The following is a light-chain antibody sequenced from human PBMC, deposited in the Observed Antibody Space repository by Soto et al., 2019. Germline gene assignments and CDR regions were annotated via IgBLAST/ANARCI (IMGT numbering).Light chain of an antibody. V-gene: IGLV2-14*01. CDR2: VVT. Sequence: QSALTQPASVSGSPGQSITISCTGTSSDIGGYNYVSWYQQHPGKAPKLMIYVVTRRPSGVSNRFSGSKSGNTASLTISGLQAEEEADYYCSSYTTSGTYVFGTGTKVTVL. CDR1: SSDIGGYNY. J-gene: IGLJ1*01. CDR3: SSYTTSGTYV.